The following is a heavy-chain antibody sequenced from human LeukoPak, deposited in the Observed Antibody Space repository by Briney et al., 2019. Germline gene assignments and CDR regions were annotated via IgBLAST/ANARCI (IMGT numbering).Heavy chain of an antibody. CDR3: ALNYYDMNY. Sequence: GASVKVSCKASGGTFSSYAISWVQQAPGQGLEWMGGIIPIFGTANYTQKFQGRVTITADESTSTAYMELSSLRSEDTAVYYCALNYYDMNYWGQGTLVTVSS. V-gene: IGHV1-69*13. CDR2: IIPIFGTA. J-gene: IGHJ4*02. CDR1: GGTFSSYA. D-gene: IGHD3-22*01.